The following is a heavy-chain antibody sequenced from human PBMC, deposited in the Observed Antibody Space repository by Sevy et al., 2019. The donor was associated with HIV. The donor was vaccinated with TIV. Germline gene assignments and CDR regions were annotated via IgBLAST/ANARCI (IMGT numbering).Heavy chain of an antibody. D-gene: IGHD2-15*01. CDR3: ATVGLRYFSGSSTYQGDWFDP. J-gene: IGHJ5*02. Sequence: PSVKVSCKVSGYTLTKLSIHWVRQAPGKGLEWMGHFDPQHGETIYAERFQGRVTITADTSIDTGYMELSRLTSEDTAVYYCATVGLRYFSGSSTYQGDWFDPWGQGTLVTVSS. CDR2: FDPQHGET. CDR1: GYTLTKLS. V-gene: IGHV1-24*01.